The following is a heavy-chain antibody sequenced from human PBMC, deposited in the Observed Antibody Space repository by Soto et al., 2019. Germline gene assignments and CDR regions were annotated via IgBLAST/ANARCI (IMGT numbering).Heavy chain of an antibody. CDR2: ISGSGGST. Sequence: GGSLRLSCAASGFTFSSYAMSWVRQAPGKGLEWVSAISGSGGSTYYADSVKGRFTISRDNSKNTLYLQMNSLRAEDTAVYYCAKGRSGATDWYYYYYGMDVWGQGTTVTVSS. CDR1: GFTFSSYA. J-gene: IGHJ6*02. CDR3: AKGRSGATDWYYYYYGMDV. V-gene: IGHV3-23*01. D-gene: IGHD5-12*01.